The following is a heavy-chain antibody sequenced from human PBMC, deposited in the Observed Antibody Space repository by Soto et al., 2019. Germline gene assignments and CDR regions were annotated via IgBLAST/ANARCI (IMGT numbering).Heavy chain of an antibody. CDR3: ARGTLAYGDTAMVWAPGFDP. J-gene: IGHJ5*02. CDR1: GFTVSSNY. CDR2: IYSGGST. Sequence: EVQLVESGGGLVQPGGSLRLSCAASGFTVSSNYMSWVRQAPGKGLEWVSVIYSGGSTYYADSVKGRFTISRHNSKNTLYLQMNSLRAEDTAVYYCARGTLAYGDTAMVWAPGFDPWGQGTLVTVSS. D-gene: IGHD5-18*01. V-gene: IGHV3-53*04.